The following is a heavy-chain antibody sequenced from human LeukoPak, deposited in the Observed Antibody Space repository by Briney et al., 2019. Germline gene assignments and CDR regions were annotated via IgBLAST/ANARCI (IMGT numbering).Heavy chain of an antibody. CDR2: IKQDGSEK. Sequence: GGSLRLSCAASGFTFSSCWMSWVRQAPGKGLEWVANIKQDGSEKYYVDSVKGRFTISRDNAKSSLYLQMNSLRAEDTAVYYCARDLVAAIGYAYWGQATLVTVSS. CDR3: ARDLVAAIGYAY. V-gene: IGHV3-7*03. J-gene: IGHJ4*02. CDR1: GFTFSSCW. D-gene: IGHD2-15*01.